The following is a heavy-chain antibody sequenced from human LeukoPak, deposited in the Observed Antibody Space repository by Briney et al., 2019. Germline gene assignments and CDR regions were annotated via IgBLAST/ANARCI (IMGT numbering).Heavy chain of an antibody. D-gene: IGHD5-24*01. J-gene: IGHJ3*02. CDR2: ITKNGDKT. Sequence: GGSLRLSCVPSGITFSNSAMNWVRQAPGKGLEWVATITKNGDKTYYADSVKGLFTISRDTFRDTLYLQMNSLRAEDMAVYHCVKSAGKDGYRDVYDIWGQGTVVTVSS. V-gene: IGHV3-23*01. CDR3: VKSAGKDGYRDVYDI. CDR1: GITFSNSA.